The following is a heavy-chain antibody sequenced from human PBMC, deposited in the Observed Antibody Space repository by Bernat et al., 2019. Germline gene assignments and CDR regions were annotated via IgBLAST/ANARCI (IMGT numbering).Heavy chain of an antibody. CDR2: IGSGSDT. CDR1: GFTFSTYA. D-gene: IGHD5/OR15-5a*01. CDR3: ARGLGVVSPTATRWFDP. V-gene: IGHV3-23*01. Sequence: EVQLLESGGGLVQPGGSLRLSCAASGFTFSTYAMTWVRQAPGKGLEWVSIIGSGSDTYYADSVKGRFIISRDNSKNTLYLQMNSLRVEDTAIYYCARGLGVVSPTATRWFDPWGQGILVTVSS. J-gene: IGHJ5*02.